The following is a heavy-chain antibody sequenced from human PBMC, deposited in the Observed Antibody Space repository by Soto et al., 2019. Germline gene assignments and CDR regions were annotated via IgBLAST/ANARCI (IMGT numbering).Heavy chain of an antibody. D-gene: IGHD1-26*01. Sequence: GGSLRLSCAASGFTFSSYSTNWVRQAPGKGLEWVSYISSSSSTIYYADSVKGRFTISRDNAKNSLYLQMNSLRDEDTAVYYCAISGSPLYYYGMDVWGQGTTVTVSS. J-gene: IGHJ6*02. CDR3: AISGSPLYYYGMDV. CDR1: GFTFSSYS. CDR2: ISSSSSTI. V-gene: IGHV3-48*02.